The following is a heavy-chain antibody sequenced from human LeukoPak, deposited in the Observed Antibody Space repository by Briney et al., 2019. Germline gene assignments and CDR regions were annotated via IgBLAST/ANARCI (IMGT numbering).Heavy chain of an antibody. J-gene: IGHJ4*02. V-gene: IGHV1-8*01. D-gene: IGHD3-22*01. CDR1: GYTFTSYD. CDR2: MNPNSGDT. Sequence: GASVKVSCKASGYTFTSYDINWVRQATGQGLEWMGWMNPNSGDTGYAQKFQGRVTMTRNTAISTAYMELSSLRSEDTAVYYCERVWRREITMIVGYWGQGTMVTVSS. CDR3: ERVWRREITMIVGY.